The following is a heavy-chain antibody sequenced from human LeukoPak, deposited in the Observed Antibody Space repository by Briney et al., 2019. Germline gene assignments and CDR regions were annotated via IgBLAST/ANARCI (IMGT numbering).Heavy chain of an antibody. CDR2: VYSSGHTI. J-gene: IGHJ4*02. V-gene: IGHV3-48*03. Sequence: GGSLRLSCAASGFTFSSYEMNWVRQAPGKGREGVSYVYSSGHTIYYADSVKGWFTIARDNAKNSLYLQMNSLRAEDTSVVYCATGGWLQPFDYWGQGTLVTVSS. CDR1: GFTFSSYE. D-gene: IGHD5-24*01. CDR3: ATGGWLQPFDY.